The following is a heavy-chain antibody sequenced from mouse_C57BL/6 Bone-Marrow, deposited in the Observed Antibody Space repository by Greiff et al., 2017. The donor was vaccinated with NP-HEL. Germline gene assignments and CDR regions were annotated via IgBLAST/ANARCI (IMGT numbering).Heavy chain of an antibody. CDR2: IDPSDSYT. CDR1: GYTFTSYW. J-gene: IGHJ4*01. CDR3: ARSYYSNYVNYAMDY. D-gene: IGHD2-5*01. Sequence: QVQLQQPGAELVKPGASVKLSCKASGYTFTSYWMQWVKQRPGQGLEWIGEIDPSDSYTNYNQKFKGKATLTVDTSSSTAYMQLSSLTSEDSAVYYCARSYYSNYVNYAMDYWGQGTSVTVSS. V-gene: IGHV1-50*01.